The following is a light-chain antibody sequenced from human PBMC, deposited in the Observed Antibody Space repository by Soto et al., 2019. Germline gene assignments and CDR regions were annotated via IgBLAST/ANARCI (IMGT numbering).Light chain of an antibody. CDR2: DAS. CDR1: QSVSSY. Sequence: EIVLTQAAATLSISPGERATLSCRASQSVSSYLAWYQQKPGQAPRLLIYDASNRATGIPARFSGSGSGTDFTLTISSLEPEDFAVYYCQQRSNWPWTFGQGTKV. J-gene: IGKJ1*01. CDR3: QQRSNWPWT. V-gene: IGKV3-11*01.